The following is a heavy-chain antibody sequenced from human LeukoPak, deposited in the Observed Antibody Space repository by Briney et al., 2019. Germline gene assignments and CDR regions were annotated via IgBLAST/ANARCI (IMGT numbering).Heavy chain of an antibody. Sequence: GGSLRLSCAASGFTFSSYWMSWVRQAPGKGLEWVANIKQDGSEKYYVDSVKGRFTISRDNAKNSLYLQMNSLRAEDTAVYYCARDRGSGVGATYFDYWGQGTLVTVSS. CDR2: IKQDGSEK. V-gene: IGHV3-7*01. CDR1: GFTFSSYW. D-gene: IGHD1-26*01. CDR3: ARDRGSGVGATYFDY. J-gene: IGHJ4*02.